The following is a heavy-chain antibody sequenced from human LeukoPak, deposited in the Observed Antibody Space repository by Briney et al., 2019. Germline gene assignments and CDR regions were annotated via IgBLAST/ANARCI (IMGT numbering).Heavy chain of an antibody. Sequence: PGRSLRLSCAASGFTFSSYAMHWVRQAPGKGLEWVAVISYDGSNKYYADSVKGRFTISRDNSKNTLYLQMNSLRAEDTAVYYCAKDPFYDSINWFDPWGQGTLVTVSS. CDR1: GFTFSSYA. D-gene: IGHD3-22*01. J-gene: IGHJ5*02. V-gene: IGHV3-30-3*01. CDR2: ISYDGSNK. CDR3: AKDPFYDSINWFDP.